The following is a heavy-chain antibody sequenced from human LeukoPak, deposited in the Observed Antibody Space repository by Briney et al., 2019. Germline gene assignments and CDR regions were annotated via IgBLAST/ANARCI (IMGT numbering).Heavy chain of an antibody. CDR3: ARLSGTSYDLWSGYENWYFDL. D-gene: IGHD3-3*01. J-gene: IGHJ2*01. Sequence: SQTLSLTCAVSGDSVSSNSAAWHWIRQSPSRGLEWLGRTYFRSQWHNDYAIFVKSRISIDPDTSKNQFSLHLNSVTTEDTAVYYCARLSGTSYDLWSGYENWYFDLWGRGTLVTVSS. CDR1: GDSVSSNSAA. V-gene: IGHV6-1*01. CDR2: TYFRSQWHN.